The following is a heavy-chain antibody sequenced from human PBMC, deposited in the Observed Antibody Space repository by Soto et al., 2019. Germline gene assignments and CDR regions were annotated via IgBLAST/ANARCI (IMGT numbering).Heavy chain of an antibody. Sequence: GGSLRLSCGASGFTFSSYSMNWVRQAPGKGLEWVSHISSSSSTIQYAGSVKGRFTISRDNAKNSLYLQMNSLRGEDTAVYYCARGYSGYGEFDQWGQGTLVTVSS. CDR3: ARGYSGYGEFDQ. CDR2: ISSSSSTI. CDR1: GFTFSSYS. J-gene: IGHJ4*02. D-gene: IGHD4-17*01. V-gene: IGHV3-48*01.